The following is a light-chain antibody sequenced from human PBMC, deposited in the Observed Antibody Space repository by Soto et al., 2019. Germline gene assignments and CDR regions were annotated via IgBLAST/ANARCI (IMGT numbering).Light chain of an antibody. CDR1: QDISNY. J-gene: IGKJ5*01. Sequence: DLPMTQSPSSLSASVGDRVTITCQASQDISNYLNWYQQKPGKAPKLLIYDASNLETGVPSRFSGSGSGTDFTFTISSLQPEDIATYYCQQYDKLPITFGQGTRLEIK. CDR3: QQYDKLPIT. CDR2: DAS. V-gene: IGKV1-33*01.